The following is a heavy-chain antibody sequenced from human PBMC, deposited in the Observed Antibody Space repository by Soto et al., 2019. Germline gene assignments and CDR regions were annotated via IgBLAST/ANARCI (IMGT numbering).Heavy chain of an antibody. V-gene: IGHV1-2*04. CDR3: ARDYYDSSGYRLYYFDY. Sequence: GASVKVSCKASGYTFTGYYMHWVRQAPGQGLEWMGWINPNSGGTNYAQEFQGWVTMTRDTSISTAYMELSRLRSDDTAVYYCARDYYDSSGYRLYYFDYWGQGTLVTVSS. CDR2: INPNSGGT. J-gene: IGHJ4*02. D-gene: IGHD3-22*01. CDR1: GYTFTGYY.